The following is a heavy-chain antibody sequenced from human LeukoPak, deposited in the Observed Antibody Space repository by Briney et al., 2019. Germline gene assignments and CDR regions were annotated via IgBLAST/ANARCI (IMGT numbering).Heavy chain of an antibody. CDR3: ARDRQWLQTHYFDY. J-gene: IGHJ4*02. CDR1: GFTFRNYG. V-gene: IGHV3-33*01. Sequence: GRSPRLSCAASGFTFRNYGMHWVRQAPGKGLEWVAVIWYDGSNKYYADPVRGRFTVSRDNAKNTLYLQMNSLKAEDTAVYYCARDRQWLQTHYFDYWGQGTLISVSS. CDR2: IWYDGSNK. D-gene: IGHD5-12*01.